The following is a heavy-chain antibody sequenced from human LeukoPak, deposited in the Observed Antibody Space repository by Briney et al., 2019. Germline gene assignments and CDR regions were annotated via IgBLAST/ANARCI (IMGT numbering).Heavy chain of an antibody. CDR1: GFTFSSYS. CDR2: ISSSSSTI. Sequence: GGSLRLSCAASGFTFSSYSMNWVRQAPGKGLEWVSYISSSSSTIYYADSVKGRFTISRDNAKNSLYLQMSSLRAEDTAVYYCARENVVVPAARYFQHWGQGTLVTVSS. CDR3: ARENVVVPAARYFQH. V-gene: IGHV3-48*01. D-gene: IGHD2-2*01. J-gene: IGHJ1*01.